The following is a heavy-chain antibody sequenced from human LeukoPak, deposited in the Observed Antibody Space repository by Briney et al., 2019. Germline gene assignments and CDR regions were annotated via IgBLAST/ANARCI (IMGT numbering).Heavy chain of an antibody. CDR2: ISYDGSNK. CDR3: ARDDSSLLDAFDM. Sequence: GGSLRLSCAASGFTFSSYGMHWVRQAPGKGLEWVAVISYDGSNKYYADSVKGRFTISRDNAKNTLYLQMNSLRAEDTAVYYCARDDSSLLDAFDMWGQGTMVTVSS. J-gene: IGHJ3*02. D-gene: IGHD3-22*01. CDR1: GFTFSSYG. V-gene: IGHV3-30*03.